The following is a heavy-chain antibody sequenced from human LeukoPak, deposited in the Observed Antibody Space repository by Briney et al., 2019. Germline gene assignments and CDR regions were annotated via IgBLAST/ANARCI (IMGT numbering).Heavy chain of an antibody. Sequence: PGGSLRLSCAASGFTFSSYSMNWVRQAPGKGLGWVSSISSSSSYIYYADSVKGRFTISRDNAKNSLYLQMNSLRAEDTAVYYCASTVAPYYYDSSGYYSRDYWGQGTLVTVSS. CDR1: GFTFSSYS. J-gene: IGHJ4*02. CDR2: ISSSSSYI. CDR3: ASTVAPYYYDSSGYYSRDY. D-gene: IGHD3-22*01. V-gene: IGHV3-21*01.